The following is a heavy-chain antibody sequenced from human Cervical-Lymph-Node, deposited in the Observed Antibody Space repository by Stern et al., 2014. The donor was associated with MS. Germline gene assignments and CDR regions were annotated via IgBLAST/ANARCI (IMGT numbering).Heavy chain of an antibody. V-gene: IGHV4-30-4*01. J-gene: IGHJ5*02. CDR2: IYYSGST. CDR1: GGSISSGDYY. Sequence: QVQLQESGPGLVKPSQTLSLTCTVSGGSISSGDYYWSWIRQPPVKVLEWIGYIYYSGSTYYNPSLKSRVTISVDTSKNQFSLKLSSDCSSTSCPNWFDPWGQGTLVTVSS. CDR3: DP. D-gene: IGHD2-2*01.